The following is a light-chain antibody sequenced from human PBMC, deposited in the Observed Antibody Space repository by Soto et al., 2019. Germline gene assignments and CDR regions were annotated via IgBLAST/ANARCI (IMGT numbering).Light chain of an antibody. CDR1: QSFTSRS. Sequence: EIVLTQSPGTLSVSPGASATLSCRASQSFTSRSLAWYQQKPGLAPRLLIYDISSRATGIPDRFSGSVSGTDFTLTITRLEPEDFAVFYCQQYGSSEIIVGQGTRLEIK. CDR2: DIS. CDR3: QQYGSSEII. J-gene: IGKJ5*01. V-gene: IGKV3-20*01.